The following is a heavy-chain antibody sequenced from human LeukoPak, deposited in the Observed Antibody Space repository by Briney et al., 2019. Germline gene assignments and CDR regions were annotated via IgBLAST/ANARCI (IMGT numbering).Heavy chain of an antibody. CDR1: GFTFDDYA. Sequence: PGRSLRLSCAASGFTFDDYAMHWVRQAPGKGLVWVSRTNSDESTIDYADSVKGRFTISRDNVKNTVYLQMNSLRAEDTAVYYCIRALSGSGDYWGQGTLVTVSS. V-gene: IGHV3-74*01. D-gene: IGHD2-15*01. J-gene: IGHJ4*02. CDR3: IRALSGSGDY. CDR2: TNSDESTI.